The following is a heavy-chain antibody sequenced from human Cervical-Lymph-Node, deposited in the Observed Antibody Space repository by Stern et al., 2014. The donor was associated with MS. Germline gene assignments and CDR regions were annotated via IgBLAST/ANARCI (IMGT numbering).Heavy chain of an antibody. V-gene: IGHV1-69*12. D-gene: IGHD4-17*01. Sequence: VQLVQSGAEVKKPGSPVKVSCKASGGTFSTQAINWVRQAPGQGLEWVGGIIPIFGTPNYAQKVQDRVTITADESTSTAYMDLNSLRSEDTAVYYCATPSTVTVGGMDVWGQGTTVTVSS. CDR1: GGTFSTQA. CDR2: IIPIFGTP. CDR3: ATPSTVTVGGMDV. J-gene: IGHJ6*02.